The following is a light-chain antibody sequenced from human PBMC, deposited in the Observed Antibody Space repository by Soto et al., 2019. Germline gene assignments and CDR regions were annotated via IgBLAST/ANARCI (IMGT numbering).Light chain of an antibody. Sequence: QSALTQPASVSGSPGQSITISCTGTSSDVGSYNYVSWYQQHPGKAPNLMIYDVSNRPSGVSNRFSGYKSGNTASLTISGLQAEDEADYYCSSYTRSSTLVFGGGTKLTVL. CDR2: DVS. CDR3: SSYTRSSTLV. J-gene: IGLJ2*01. CDR1: SSDVGSYNY. V-gene: IGLV2-14*03.